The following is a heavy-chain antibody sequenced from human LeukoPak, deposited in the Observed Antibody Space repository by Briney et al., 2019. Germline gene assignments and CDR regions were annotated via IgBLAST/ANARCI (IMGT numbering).Heavy chain of an antibody. CDR2: ISTGSGTV. D-gene: IGHD5-18*01. Sequence: GGSLRLSCEVSGITFSTSSMNWVRQAPGKGLEWISYISTGSGTVYYAESVKGRFTISRDNAKNSLYLQMNSLRAEDTAVYYCAKGRRPGYSYGPREYYYYMDVWGKGTTVTVSS. CDR1: GITFSTSS. J-gene: IGHJ6*03. CDR3: AKGRRPGYSYGPREYYYYMDV. V-gene: IGHV3-48*01.